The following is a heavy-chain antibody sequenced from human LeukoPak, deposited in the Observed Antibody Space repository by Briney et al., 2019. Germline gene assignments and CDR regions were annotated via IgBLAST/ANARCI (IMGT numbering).Heavy chain of an antibody. J-gene: IGHJ5*02. CDR3: ARDPRWLTQVVTSTSCYENYFDP. Sequence: SETLSLTCGVSGYSISSGYQWAWIRQSPGKGLEWIGSIYRSGSAHYNPSLKSRVTISVETSKNQFSLNMYSVTAADTAVYYCARDPRWLTQVVTSTSCYENYFDPGGGGPLVTVSS. V-gene: IGHV4-38-2*02. D-gene: IGHD2-2*01. CDR1: GYSISSGYQ. CDR2: IYRSGSA.